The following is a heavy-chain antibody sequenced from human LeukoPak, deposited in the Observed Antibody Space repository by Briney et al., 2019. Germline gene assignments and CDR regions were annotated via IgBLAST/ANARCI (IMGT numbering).Heavy chain of an antibody. J-gene: IGHJ4*02. V-gene: IGHV5-51*01. CDR1: GYTFTTYW. D-gene: IGHD3-10*01. Sequence: GESLKISCKGSGYTFTTYWIGWVRQMPGKGLEWMGIIYPGDSDTRYSPSFQGQGTISVDKSISTASLQWSSLKASDTAMYYCARAPFGSGSYKDYWGQGTLVTVSS. CDR3: ARAPFGSGSYKDY. CDR2: IYPGDSDT.